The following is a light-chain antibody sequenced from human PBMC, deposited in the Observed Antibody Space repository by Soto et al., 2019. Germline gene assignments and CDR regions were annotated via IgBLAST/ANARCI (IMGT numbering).Light chain of an antibody. CDR3: SSYAGSNAHVI. Sequence: QSVLTQPPSASGSPGQSVTFSCTGTSSDVGGYNYVPWYQQHPGKAPKLMIYEVTKRPSGVPDRFSGSKSGNTASLTVSGLQAEDEADYYCSSYAGSNAHVIFGGGTKVTVL. CDR1: SSDVGGYNY. V-gene: IGLV2-8*01. J-gene: IGLJ2*01. CDR2: EVT.